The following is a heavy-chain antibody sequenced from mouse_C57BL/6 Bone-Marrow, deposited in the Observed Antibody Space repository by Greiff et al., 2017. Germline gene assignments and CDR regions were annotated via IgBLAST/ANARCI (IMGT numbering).Heavy chain of an antibody. D-gene: IGHD1-1*01. V-gene: IGHV1-50*01. Sequence: QVQLQQPGAELVKPGASVKLSCKASGYTFTSYWMQWVKQRPGQGLEWIGEIDPSDSYTNYNQKFKGKATLTVDTSSSTAYMQLSSLTSEDSAVYYCAREEEYYYGSSWGQGTLVTVSA. J-gene: IGHJ3*01. CDR1: GYTFTSYW. CDR3: AREEEYYYGSS. CDR2: IDPSDSYT.